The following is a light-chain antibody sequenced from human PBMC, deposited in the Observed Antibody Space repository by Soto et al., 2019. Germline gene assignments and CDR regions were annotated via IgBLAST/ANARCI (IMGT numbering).Light chain of an antibody. CDR3: QQYDNPTWT. CDR2: DAS. Sequence: DIQMTQSPSSLSASVGDRVTITCQASQDISNYLNWYQQKPGKAPKLLSYDASNLETGVPSRFSGSGSGTDFTFTISSLQPEDIAAYYCQQYDNPTWTFGQGTKVEIK. CDR1: QDISNY. V-gene: IGKV1-33*01. J-gene: IGKJ1*01.